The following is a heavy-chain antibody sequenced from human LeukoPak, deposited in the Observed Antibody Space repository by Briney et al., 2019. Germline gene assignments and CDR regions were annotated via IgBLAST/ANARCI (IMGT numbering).Heavy chain of an antibody. J-gene: IGHJ4*02. D-gene: IGHD3-9*01. CDR1: GFTFSSYW. CDR2: IKQDGSEK. Sequence: PGGSLRLSCAASGFTFSSYWMSWVRQAPGKGLEWVANIKQDGSEKYYVDSVKGRFTMSRDNAKNSLYLQMNSLRAEDTAVYYCARDGRYFDWLLSGWFFDYWGQGTLVTVSS. CDR3: ARDGRYFDWLLSGWFFDY. V-gene: IGHV3-7*01.